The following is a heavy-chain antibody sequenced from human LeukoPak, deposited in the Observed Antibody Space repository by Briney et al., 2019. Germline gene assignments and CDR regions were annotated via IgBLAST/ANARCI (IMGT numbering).Heavy chain of an antibody. CDR1: GGSISSYY. D-gene: IGHD6-19*01. V-gene: IGHV4-59*01. CDR3: ARAVYSSGPGYWFDP. J-gene: IGHJ5*02. Sequence: PETLSLTCTVSGGSISSYYWSWIRQPPGKGLEWIGYIYYSGSTNYNPSLKSRVTISVDTSKNQFSLKLSSVTAADTAVYYCARAVYSSGPGYWFDPWGQGTLVTVSS. CDR2: IYYSGST.